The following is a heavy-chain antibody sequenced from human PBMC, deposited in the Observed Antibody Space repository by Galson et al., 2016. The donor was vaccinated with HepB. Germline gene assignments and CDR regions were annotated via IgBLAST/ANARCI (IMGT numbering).Heavy chain of an antibody. D-gene: IGHD3-22*01. Sequence: ALVKPTQTLTLTCTFSGFSLSTSGVGVGWIRQPPGKALEWLALIYWDDDKRYSPSLKSRLTITKDTSKNQVVLTMNNMDPVDTATYYCAHYYYDSSGYYPPYFDLWGRGTLVTVSS. CDR1: GFSLSTSGVG. CDR2: IYWDDDK. CDR3: AHYYYDSSGYYPPYFDL. V-gene: IGHV2-5*02. J-gene: IGHJ2*01.